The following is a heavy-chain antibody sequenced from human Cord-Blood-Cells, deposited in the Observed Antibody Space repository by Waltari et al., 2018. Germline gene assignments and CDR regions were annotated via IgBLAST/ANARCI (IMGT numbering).Heavy chain of an antibody. Sequence: QVQLQQWGAGLLKPSETLSLTCAVYGGSFGGYYVSWFGQPPGKGLEWIGEIHHSGSTNYNPSLKSRVTISVDTSKNQFSLKLSSVTAADTAVYYCARGDPYYDFWSGYYTYYFDYWGQGTLVTVSS. J-gene: IGHJ4*02. V-gene: IGHV4-34*01. D-gene: IGHD3-3*01. CDR2: IHHSGST. CDR1: GGSFGGYY. CDR3: ARGDPYYDFWSGYYTYYFDY.